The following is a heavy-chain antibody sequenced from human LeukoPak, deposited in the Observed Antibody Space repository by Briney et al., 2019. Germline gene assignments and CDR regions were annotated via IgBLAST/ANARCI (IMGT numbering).Heavy chain of an antibody. CDR3: ARFIGGPDAFDI. J-gene: IGHJ3*02. CDR1: GFTFSSYA. D-gene: IGHD3-16*01. CDR2: ISGSGGST. V-gene: IGHV3-23*01. Sequence: GGSLRLSCAASGFTFSSYAMSWVRQAPGKGLEWVSAISGSGGSTYYADSVKGRFTISRDNSKNTLYLQMNSLRAEDTAVYYCARFIGGPDAFDIWGQGTMVTVSS.